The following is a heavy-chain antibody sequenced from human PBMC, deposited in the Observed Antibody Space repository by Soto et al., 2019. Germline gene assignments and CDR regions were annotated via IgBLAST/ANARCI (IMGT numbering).Heavy chain of an antibody. D-gene: IGHD6-19*01. CDR1: AFTFSSYA. Sequence: EVQLLESGGGLVQPGGSLRLSCAASAFTFSSYAMSWVRQAPGKGLEWVSSISGNGDVTYYADSVKGRFTVSRINSKSTLFLQMNSLRADDTAVYYCAKTRGSGWHAFDMWGQGTMVTVSS. CDR2: ISGNGDVT. V-gene: IGHV3-23*01. J-gene: IGHJ3*02. CDR3: AKTRGSGWHAFDM.